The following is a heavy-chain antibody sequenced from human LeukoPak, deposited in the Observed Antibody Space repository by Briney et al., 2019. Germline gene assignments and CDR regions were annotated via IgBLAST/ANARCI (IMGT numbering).Heavy chain of an antibody. CDR1: GGSISSSTDY. V-gene: IGHV4-39*01. D-gene: IGHD3-10*01. CDR3: ARHLRLITMVRGTRGAFDI. CDR2: ISYSGGT. J-gene: IGHJ3*02. Sequence: SETLSLTCTVSGGSISSSTDYWGWFRQPPGKGLEWVGSISYSGGTSYNPSLKSRVTIPVDTSKNQFSLRLTSVTAADTAVYYCARHLRLITMVRGTRGAFDIWGQGTMVTVSS.